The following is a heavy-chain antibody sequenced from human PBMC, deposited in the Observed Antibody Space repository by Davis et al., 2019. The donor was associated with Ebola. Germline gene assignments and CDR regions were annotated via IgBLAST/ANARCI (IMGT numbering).Heavy chain of an antibody. CDR1: GGSFSGYY. CDR2: INHSGST. D-gene: IGHD3-22*01. J-gene: IGHJ6*03. Sequence: PSETLSLTCAVYGGSFSGYYWSWIRQPPGKGLEWIGEINHSGSTNYNPSLKSRVTISVDTSKNQFSLKLSSVTAADTAVYYCARDYYDSSGMGYYYYYMDVWGKGTTVTVSS. CDR3: ARDYYDSSGMGYYYYYMDV. V-gene: IGHV4-34*01.